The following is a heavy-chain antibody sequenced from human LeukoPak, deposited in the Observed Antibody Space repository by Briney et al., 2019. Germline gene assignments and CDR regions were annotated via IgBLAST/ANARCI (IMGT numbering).Heavy chain of an antibody. CDR3: ARRTSNPVGAIDY. Sequence: SETLSLTCTVSGGSLSSSDYYWGWIRQPPGKGLEWIGAISSSGSPYYNPSLKSRVTISVDSSKNQFSLKLSSVTAADTAVYYCARRTSNPVGAIDYWGQGALVTVSS. D-gene: IGHD1-26*01. V-gene: IGHV4-39*01. CDR1: GGSLSSSDYY. J-gene: IGHJ4*02. CDR2: ISSSGSP.